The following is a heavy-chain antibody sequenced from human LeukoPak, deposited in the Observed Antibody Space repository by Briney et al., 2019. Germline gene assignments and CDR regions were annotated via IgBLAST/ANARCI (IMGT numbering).Heavy chain of an antibody. Sequence: GGSLRLSCAASGFNFYMYEMNWVRQALGKGLEWIAYINRSGSPVHLADSVKGRFTISRDNAKNSLYLQMNSLRAEDTAVYYCARDLPSYSSGWSQLFDYWGQGTLVTVSS. CDR2: INRSGSPV. J-gene: IGHJ4*02. CDR3: ARDLPSYSSGWSQLFDY. V-gene: IGHV3-48*03. CDR1: GFNFYMYE. D-gene: IGHD6-19*01.